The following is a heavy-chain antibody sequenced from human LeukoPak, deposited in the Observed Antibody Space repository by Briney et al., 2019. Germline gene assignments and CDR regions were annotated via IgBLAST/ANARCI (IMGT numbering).Heavy chain of an antibody. J-gene: IGHJ5*02. D-gene: IGHD6-19*01. V-gene: IGHV4-59*01. CDR1: GGSISSYH. CDR2: IYYSGST. CDR3: ARVVAGRRFDP. Sequence: SETLSLTCTISGGSISSYHWSWIRQPPGKGLEWIGYIYYSGSTNYNPSLKSRVTISVDTSKNQFSLKLSSVTAAETAVYYCARVVAGRRFDPWGQGTLVTVSS.